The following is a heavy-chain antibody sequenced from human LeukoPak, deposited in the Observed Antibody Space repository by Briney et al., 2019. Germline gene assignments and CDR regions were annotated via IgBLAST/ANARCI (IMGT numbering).Heavy chain of an antibody. D-gene: IGHD3-22*01. V-gene: IGHV3-21*01. CDR2: ITTSSSYI. J-gene: IGHJ4*02. CDR3: ARHVVAVGFDY. CDR1: GFTFSSYT. Sequence: GGSLRLSCAASGFTFSSYTMNWVRQAPGKGLEWVSSITTSSSYIYYADSMKGRFTISRDNAKNSLYLQMNSLRAEDTAVYYCARHVVAVGFDYWGQGTLVTVSS.